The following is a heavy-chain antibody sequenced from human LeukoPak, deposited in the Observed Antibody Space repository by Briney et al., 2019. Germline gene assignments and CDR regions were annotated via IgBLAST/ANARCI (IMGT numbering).Heavy chain of an antibody. Sequence: GESLKISCQGSGYSFTSYWISWVRQMPGKGLEWMGRIDPSDSYTNYSPSFQGHVTISADKSISTAYLQWSSLKASDTAMYYCASSALVVPAAGDYYYYYGMDVWGQGTTVTVSS. V-gene: IGHV5-10-1*01. CDR1: GYSFTSYW. D-gene: IGHD2-2*01. CDR2: IDPSDSYT. CDR3: ASSALVVPAAGDYYYYYGMDV. J-gene: IGHJ6*02.